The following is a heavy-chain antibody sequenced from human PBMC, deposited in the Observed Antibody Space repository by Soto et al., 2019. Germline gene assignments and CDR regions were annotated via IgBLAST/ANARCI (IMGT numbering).Heavy chain of an antibody. Sequence: QVQLVQSGAEVKKPGASVKVSCKASGYTFTSYDISWVRQAPGQGLEWMGCSRASKGTTKNAQTHQGRVSMTTDTTTSTAYMELRSLSSDDTAVYYCARDLGGEIVAYWGHGNGVTVPS. CDR3: ARDLGGEIVAY. D-gene: IGHD1-26*01. CDR1: GYTFTSYD. J-gene: IGHJ4*01. V-gene: IGHV1-18*01. CDR2: SRASKGTT.